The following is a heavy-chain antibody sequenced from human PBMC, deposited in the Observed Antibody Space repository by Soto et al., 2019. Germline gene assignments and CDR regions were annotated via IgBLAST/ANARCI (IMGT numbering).Heavy chain of an antibody. J-gene: IGHJ4*02. Sequence: QVQLQESGPGLVKPSQTLSLICTVSGGSINSGGYYWNCIRQHPGKGLEWIGYIFYSGSTYYNPSLRSRVTITAGTCENQFLLNQRSVTAADTAVYFWARVYRQSGYSSSWVFDYWGQGTLVNVSS. CDR1: GGSINSGGYY. CDR3: ARVYRQSGYSSSWVFDY. V-gene: IGHV4-31*03. D-gene: IGHD6-13*01. CDR2: IFYSGST.